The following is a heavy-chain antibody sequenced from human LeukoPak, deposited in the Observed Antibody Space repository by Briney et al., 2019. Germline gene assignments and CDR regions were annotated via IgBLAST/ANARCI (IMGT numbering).Heavy chain of an antibody. CDR2: FDPEDGVT. D-gene: IGHD6-19*01. CDR3: ARTGYSSGYYYYYGMDV. CDR1: GYTLTELS. Sequence: ASVTVSCKVSGYTLTELSMHWVRQAPGKGLEWMGGFDPEDGVTIYAQKFQGRVTITRDTSASTAYMELSSLRSEDTAVYYCARTGYSSGYYYYYGMDVWGQGTTVTVSS. J-gene: IGHJ6*02. V-gene: IGHV1-24*01.